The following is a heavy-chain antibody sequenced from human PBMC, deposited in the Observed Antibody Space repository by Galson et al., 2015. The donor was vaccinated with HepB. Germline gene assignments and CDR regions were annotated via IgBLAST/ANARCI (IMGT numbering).Heavy chain of an antibody. D-gene: IGHD6-19*01. CDR1: GYTFTNNF. V-gene: IGHV1-2*02. CDR2: INPNSGAT. Sequence: SVKVSCKASGYTFTNNFLHWVRQAPGQGLEWMGWINPNSGATNFEQKFKGRVTMTRDTSINTVYMELIKLTSDDTAVYYCAREAVAVACVSAPNDCWGQGTLIPVSA. CDR3: AREAVAVACVSAPNDC. J-gene: IGHJ4*02.